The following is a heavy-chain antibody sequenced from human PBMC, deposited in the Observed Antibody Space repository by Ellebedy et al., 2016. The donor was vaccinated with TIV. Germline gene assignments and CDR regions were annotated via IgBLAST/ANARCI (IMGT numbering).Heavy chain of an antibody. CDR2: INPNSGGT. D-gene: IGHD6-19*01. CDR1: GYTFTGYY. J-gene: IGHJ3*01. V-gene: IGHV1-2*02. Sequence: ASVKVSXXASGYTFTGYYMHWVRQAPGQGLEWMGWINPNSGGTNYAQKFQGRVTMTRDTSISTAYMELSRLRSDDTAVYYCAREADPGSSGWYWVWGQGTMVTVSS. CDR3: AREADPGSSGWYWV.